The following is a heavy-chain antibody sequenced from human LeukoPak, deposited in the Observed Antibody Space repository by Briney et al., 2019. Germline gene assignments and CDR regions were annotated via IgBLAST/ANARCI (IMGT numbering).Heavy chain of an antibody. CDR2: ISAYNGNT. D-gene: IGHD5-18*01. Sequence: ASVKVSCKASGYTFTSYDINWVRQATGQGLEWMGWISAYNGNTNYAQKLQGRVTMTRDTSTSTVYMELSSLRSEGTAVYYCARSYSYGSRPFFDYWGQGTLVTVSS. J-gene: IGHJ4*02. CDR3: ARSYSYGSRPFFDY. CDR1: GYTFTSYD. V-gene: IGHV1-18*01.